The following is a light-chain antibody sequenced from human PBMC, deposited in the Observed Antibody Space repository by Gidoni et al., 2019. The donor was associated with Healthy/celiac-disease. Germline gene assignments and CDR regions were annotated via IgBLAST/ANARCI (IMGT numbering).Light chain of an antibody. CDR2: VDS. CDR1: NIGSKS. J-gene: IGLJ3*02. V-gene: IGLV3-21*02. CDR3: QVWDSSSDHPV. Sequence: SYVLTPPPSGSVAPGQTARITCGGNNIGSKSVHWYQQKPGQAPVLVVYVDSDRPSGIPERFSGSNSGNTATLTISRVEAGDEADYYCQVWDSSSDHPVFGGGTKLTV.